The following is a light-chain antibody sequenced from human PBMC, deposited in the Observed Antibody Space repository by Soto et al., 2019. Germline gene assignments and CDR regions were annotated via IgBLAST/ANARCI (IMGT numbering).Light chain of an antibody. J-gene: IGKJ1*01. V-gene: IGKV1-39*01. CDR3: QQSYSIPWM. Sequence: DIQMTQSPSSLSASVGDRVTITCRASQTISNYLNWYQQKPGRAPKLLIYAASSLQSGVPSRFSGSGSGTDFTLTISSLQPEDFATYYCQQSYSIPWMFGQGTKVEIK. CDR1: QTISNY. CDR2: AAS.